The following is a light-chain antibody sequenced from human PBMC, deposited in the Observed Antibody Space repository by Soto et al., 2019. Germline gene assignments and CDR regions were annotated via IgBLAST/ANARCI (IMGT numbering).Light chain of an antibody. J-gene: IGKJ4*01. CDR2: DAS. Sequence: EIVLTQSPATLSLSPGERATLSCRASQSVSSYLAWYQQKPGQAPRLLIYDASNRATGIPARFSGSVSGTDFTLTISSLEPEEFAVYYCQQRSNWPPLTFGGGTKVEIK. CDR3: QQRSNWPPLT. CDR1: QSVSSY. V-gene: IGKV3-11*01.